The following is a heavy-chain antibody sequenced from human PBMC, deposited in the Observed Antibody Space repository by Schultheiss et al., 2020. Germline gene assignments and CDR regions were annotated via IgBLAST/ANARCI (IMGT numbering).Heavy chain of an antibody. CDR1: GYTFTSYD. Sequence: ASVKVSCKASGYTFTSYDINWVRQATGQGLEWMGWMNPNSGNTGYAQKFQGRVTMTRNTSISTAYMELSSLRSEDTAVYYCARAWVSARDYYYYGMDVWGQGTTVTVSS. V-gene: IGHV1-8*01. CDR2: MNPNSGNT. D-gene: IGHD6-6*01. CDR3: ARAWVSARDYYYYGMDV. J-gene: IGHJ6*02.